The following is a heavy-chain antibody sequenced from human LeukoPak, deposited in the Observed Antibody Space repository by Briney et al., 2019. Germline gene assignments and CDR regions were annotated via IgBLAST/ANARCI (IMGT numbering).Heavy chain of an antibody. CDR3: ARHGGSYTFDF. V-gene: IGHV4-59*01. Sequence: SETLSLTCSVSGGSISSYYWSWIRQPPGKGLELIGYMYDSGSTNNNPSLKSRVTISVDTSKNQFSLRLSSVTTADTAVYYCARHGGSYTFDFWGQGVLVTVSS. CDR1: GGSISSYY. J-gene: IGHJ4*02. CDR2: MYDSGST. D-gene: IGHD1-26*01.